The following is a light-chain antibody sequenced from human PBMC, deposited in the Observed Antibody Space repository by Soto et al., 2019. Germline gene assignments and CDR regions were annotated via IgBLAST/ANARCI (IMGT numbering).Light chain of an antibody. CDR2: EVT. CDR3: TSFTNTNTGV. J-gene: IGLJ3*02. V-gene: IGLV2-14*01. Sequence: QSALTQPASVSGSPGQSITISCTGTSSDIGAYNFVSWFQHPPGKAPKLMIYEVTNRPSGVSDRFSGSKSGNTASLTISGLQAEDEADYYCTSFTNTNTGVFGGGTKLTVL. CDR1: SSDIGAYNF.